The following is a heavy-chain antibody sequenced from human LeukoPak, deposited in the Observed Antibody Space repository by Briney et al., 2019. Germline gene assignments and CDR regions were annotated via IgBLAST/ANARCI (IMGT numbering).Heavy chain of an antibody. CDR2: IYYSGST. CDR3: AALKYSSSWYEIDP. Sequence: PSETLSLTCTVSGGSISSSSYYWGWIRQPPGKGLEWIGSIYYSGSTYYNPSLKSRVTISVDTSKNQFSLKLSSVTAADTAVYYCAALKYSSSWYEIDPWGQGTLVTVSS. D-gene: IGHD6-13*01. J-gene: IGHJ5*02. V-gene: IGHV4-39*01. CDR1: GGSISSSSYY.